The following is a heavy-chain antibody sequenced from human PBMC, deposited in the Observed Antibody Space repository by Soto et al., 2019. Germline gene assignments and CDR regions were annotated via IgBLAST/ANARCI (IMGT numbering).Heavy chain of an antibody. CDR3: VRGRSYSVYDF. CDR2: IYPSGST. CDR1: GGSISGHS. Sequence: SETLSLTCTVSGGSISGHSWVWIRQPAGKGLEWIGHIYPSGSTSYNPSLRSRVTMSLDTSTNKIFLNLTSVTAADTAVFYCVRGRSYSVYDFWGTGTLVTVS. J-gene: IGHJ4*02. V-gene: IGHV4-4*07. D-gene: IGHD5-12*01.